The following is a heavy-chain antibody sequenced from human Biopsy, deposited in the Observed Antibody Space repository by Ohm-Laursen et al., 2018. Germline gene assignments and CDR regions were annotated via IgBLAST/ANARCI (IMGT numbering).Heavy chain of an antibody. D-gene: IGHD4-23*01. Sequence: SDTLSLTRTVSGGSFTGHYWSWIRQPPGKGLEWIGHISYTGYTSYNASLKSRVTISVDTSRNHFSPRLSSLTAADTAVYYCARGSNDFGGLYFPRWGQGTLLTVSS. J-gene: IGHJ4*02. CDR1: GGSFTGHY. CDR2: ISYTGYT. CDR3: ARGSNDFGGLYFPR. V-gene: IGHV4-59*11.